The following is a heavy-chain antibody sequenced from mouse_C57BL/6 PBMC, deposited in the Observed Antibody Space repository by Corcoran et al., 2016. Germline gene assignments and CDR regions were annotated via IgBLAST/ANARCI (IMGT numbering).Heavy chain of an antibody. CDR2: INPNNGGN. V-gene: IGHV1-26*01. CDR3: AAPYGSGPGDYAMDY. J-gene: IGHJ4*01. Sequence: EVQLQQSGPELVKPGASVKISCKASGYTFTDYYMNWVKQSHGKSLEWIGDINPNNGGNSYNQQFKGKATLTVDTSSSTAYMELRSLTSEDSAVYYCAAPYGSGPGDYAMDYWGQGTSVTVSS. CDR1: GYTFTDYY. D-gene: IGHD3-1*01.